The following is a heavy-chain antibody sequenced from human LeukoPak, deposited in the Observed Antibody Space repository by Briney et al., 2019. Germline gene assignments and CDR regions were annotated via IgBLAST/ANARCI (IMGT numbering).Heavy chain of an antibody. CDR2: IKKDGSEK. CDR3: AKDRVYYDILTGYDHDAFDI. Sequence: GGSLRLSCAASGFTFSSHSMSWVRQAPGKGLEWVANIKKDGSEKYYVDSVKGRFTISRDNAKTSLYLQMNSLRAEDTAVYYCAKDRVYYDILTGYDHDAFDIWGQGTMVTVSS. J-gene: IGHJ3*02. V-gene: IGHV3-7*03. CDR1: GFTFSSHS. D-gene: IGHD3-9*01.